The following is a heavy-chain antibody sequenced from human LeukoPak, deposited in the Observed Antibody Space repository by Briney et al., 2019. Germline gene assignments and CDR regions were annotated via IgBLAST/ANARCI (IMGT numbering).Heavy chain of an antibody. Sequence: PGGSLRLSCATSGFTFRSYWMTWVRQAPGRGLEWVANINPDGSAKYHVDSVRGRFTISRDNAENSLYPQMNSLRAEDMAVYYCARALESGNSDAGYWGQGTLVTVSS. D-gene: IGHD4-23*01. J-gene: IGHJ4*02. CDR1: GFTFRSYW. CDR2: INPDGSAK. CDR3: ARALESGNSDAGY. V-gene: IGHV3-7*04.